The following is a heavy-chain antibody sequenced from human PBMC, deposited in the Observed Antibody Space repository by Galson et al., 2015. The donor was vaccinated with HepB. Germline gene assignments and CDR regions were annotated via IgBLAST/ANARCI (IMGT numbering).Heavy chain of an antibody. CDR2: INAGNGNT. J-gene: IGHJ6*02. D-gene: IGHD3-10*01. Sequence: SVKVSCKASGYTFTSYAMHWVRQAPGQRLEWMGWINAGNGNTKYSQKFQGRVTITRDTSASTAYMELSSLRSEDTAVYYCARVLVGNDASDRITMVRGASIPDYGMDVWGQGTTVTVSS. CDR1: GYTFTSYA. CDR3: ARVLVGNDASDRITMVRGASIPDYGMDV. V-gene: IGHV1-3*01.